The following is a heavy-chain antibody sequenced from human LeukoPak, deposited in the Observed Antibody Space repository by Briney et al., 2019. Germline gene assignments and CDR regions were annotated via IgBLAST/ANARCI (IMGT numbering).Heavy chain of an antibody. D-gene: IGHD2-21*01. J-gene: IGHJ4*02. CDR1: GGSISSSSYY. Sequence: SETLSLTCTVPGGSISSSSYYWGRIRQPPGKGLEWIGSIYYSGSTYYNPSLKSRVTISVDTSKNQFSLKLSSVTAADTAVYYCARRGAGDKKEYYFDYWGQGTLVTVSS. V-gene: IGHV4-39*01. CDR2: IYYSGST. CDR3: ARRGAGDKKEYYFDY.